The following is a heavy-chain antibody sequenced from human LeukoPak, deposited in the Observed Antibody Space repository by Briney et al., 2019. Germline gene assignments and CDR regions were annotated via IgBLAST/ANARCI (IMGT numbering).Heavy chain of an antibody. CDR1: GGSISSGDYY. J-gene: IGHJ4*02. CDR3: AATASSSSSSWVIDY. CDR2: IYYSGST. D-gene: IGHD6-6*01. V-gene: IGHV4-30-4*01. Sequence: SQTLSLTCTVSGGSISSGDYYWSWIRQPPGKGLEWIGYIYYSGSTYYNPSLKSRVTISVDTSKNQFSLKLSSVTAADTAVYYCAATASSSSSSWVIDYWGQGTLVTVSS.